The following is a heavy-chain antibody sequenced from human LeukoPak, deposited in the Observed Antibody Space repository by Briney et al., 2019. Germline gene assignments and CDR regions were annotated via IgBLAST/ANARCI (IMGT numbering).Heavy chain of an antibody. V-gene: IGHV4-61*02. Sequence: PSETLSLTCTVSGGSISSGGHYWSWIRQPAGKGLEYLGRIYATGSTNYNPSLRSRVTISADTSMNHFSLKLSSVTAADTAVYYCARDQTYSGSGIYTYFDYWGQGTLVTVSS. J-gene: IGHJ4*02. D-gene: IGHD3-10*01. CDR1: GGSISSGGHY. CDR3: ARDQTYSGSGIYTYFDY. CDR2: IYATGST.